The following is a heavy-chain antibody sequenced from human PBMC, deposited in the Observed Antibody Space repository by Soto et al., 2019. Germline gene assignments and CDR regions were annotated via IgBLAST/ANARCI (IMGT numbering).Heavy chain of an antibody. D-gene: IGHD3-10*01. V-gene: IGHV3-33*01. CDR3: ARVGFGELNPELYYYYMDV. J-gene: IGHJ6*03. Sequence: GGSLRLSCAASGFTFSSYGMHWVRQAPGKGLEWVAVIWYDGSNKYYADSVKGRFTISRDNSKNTLYLQMNSLRAEDTAVYYCARVGFGELNPELYYYYMDVWGKGTTVTVSS. CDR2: IWYDGSNK. CDR1: GFTFSSYG.